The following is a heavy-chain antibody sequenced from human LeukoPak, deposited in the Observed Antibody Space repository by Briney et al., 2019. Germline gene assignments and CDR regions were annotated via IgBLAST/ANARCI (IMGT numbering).Heavy chain of an antibody. CDR1: GYTFTDYY. CDR3: ARPAEMATRKVYYFDY. J-gene: IGHJ4*02. V-gene: IGHV1-2*02. CDR2: INPNSGGT. D-gene: IGHD5-24*01. Sequence: ASVKVSCKASGYTFTDYYMHWVRQAPGQGLEWMGWINPNSGGTNYAQKFQGRVTMTRDTSITTAYMELSRLRSDDTAVYYCARPAEMATRKVYYFDYWGQGTLVTVSS.